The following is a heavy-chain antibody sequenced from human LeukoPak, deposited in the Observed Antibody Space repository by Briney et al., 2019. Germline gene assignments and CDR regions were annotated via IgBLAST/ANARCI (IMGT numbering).Heavy chain of an antibody. CDR1: GFTFSSYG. CDR2: ISYDGSNK. J-gene: IGHJ4*02. CDR3: AKDGGLAAAGPNY. Sequence: GRFLRLSCAASGFTFSSYGMHWVRQAPGKGLEWVAVISYDGSNKYYADSVKGRFTISRDNSKNTLYLQMNSLRAEDTAVYYCAKDGGLAAAGPNYWGQGTLVTVSS. V-gene: IGHV3-30*18. D-gene: IGHD6-13*01.